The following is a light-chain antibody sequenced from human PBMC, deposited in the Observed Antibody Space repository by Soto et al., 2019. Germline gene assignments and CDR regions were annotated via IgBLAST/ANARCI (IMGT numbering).Light chain of an antibody. V-gene: IGKV1-5*03. Sequence: DIQMTQSPSTLSASVGDRVTITCRASQTISSCLAWYQQKPGKAPKLLIYKASTLKSGVPSRFSGSGSGTEFTLTISSLQPDDFATYYCQQYNTYSPERTFGQGTKVDIK. CDR1: QTISSC. J-gene: IGKJ1*01. CDR2: KAS. CDR3: QQYNTYSPERT.